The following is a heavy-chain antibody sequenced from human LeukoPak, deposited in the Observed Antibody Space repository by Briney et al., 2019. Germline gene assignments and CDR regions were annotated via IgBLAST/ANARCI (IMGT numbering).Heavy chain of an antibody. Sequence: ATVKVSCKASGYTFTGYYMHWVRQDPGQGLEWMGWINPNSGGTNYAQKFQGRVTMTRDTSISTAYMELSRLRSDDTAVYYCARCDYYDSSGYPSYAFDIWGQGTMVTVSS. CDR3: ARCDYYDSSGYPSYAFDI. V-gene: IGHV1-2*02. J-gene: IGHJ3*02. CDR2: INPNSGGT. D-gene: IGHD3-22*01. CDR1: GYTFTGYY.